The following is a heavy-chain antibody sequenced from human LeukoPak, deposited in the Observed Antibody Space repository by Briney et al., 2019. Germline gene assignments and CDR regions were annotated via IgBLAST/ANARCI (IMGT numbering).Heavy chain of an antibody. CDR1: RYSFTSYW. Sequence: GESLKISCKGSRYSFTSYWIGWVRQMPGKGLEWMGIVYPGDSDTRYSPSFQGQVTISADKSISTAYLQWSSLKASDTAMYYCARVTYCGGDCPRYYYYMDVWGKGTTVTVSS. D-gene: IGHD2-21*02. V-gene: IGHV5-51*01. J-gene: IGHJ6*03. CDR2: VYPGDSDT. CDR3: ARVTYCGGDCPRYYYYMDV.